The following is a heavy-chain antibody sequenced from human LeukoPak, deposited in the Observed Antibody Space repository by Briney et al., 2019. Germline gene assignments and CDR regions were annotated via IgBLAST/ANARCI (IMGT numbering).Heavy chain of an antibody. CDR3: ARVVKDRVGGVYYSDY. D-gene: IGHD6-13*01. Sequence: GGSLRLSCAASGFTFSSYSMNWVRQAPGKGLEWVSYISNSSSNIYYADSVKGRFTISRDNAKNSFYLQMNSLRAGDTAVYYFARVVKDRVGGVYYSDYWGQGTLVTVSS. V-gene: IGHV3-48*01. CDR1: GFTFSSYS. CDR2: ISNSSSNI. J-gene: IGHJ4*02.